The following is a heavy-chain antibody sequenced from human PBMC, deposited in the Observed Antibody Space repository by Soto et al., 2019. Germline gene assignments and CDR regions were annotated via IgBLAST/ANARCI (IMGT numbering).Heavy chain of an antibody. CDR3: ARDPGHIVGATYAFDI. V-gene: IGHV6-1*01. J-gene: IGHJ3*02. CDR2: TYYRSKWYN. CDR1: GDSVSSHSAA. D-gene: IGHD1-26*01. Sequence: SEPLSLTCAISGDSVSSHSAAWNWIRQSPSRGLEWLGRTYYRSKWYNDYAVSVKSRITINPDTSKNQFSLQLNSVTPEDTAVYYCARDPGHIVGATYAFDIWGQGTMVTVSS.